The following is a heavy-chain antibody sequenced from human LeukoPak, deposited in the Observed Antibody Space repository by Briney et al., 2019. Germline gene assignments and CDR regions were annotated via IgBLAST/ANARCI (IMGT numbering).Heavy chain of an antibody. CDR1: GGSISSYY. D-gene: IGHD3-9*01. J-gene: IGHJ5*02. V-gene: IGHV4-34*01. Sequence: SETLSLTCTVSGGSISSYYWSWIRQPPGKGLEWIGEINHSGSTNYNPSLKSRVTISVGTSKNQFSLKLSSVTAADTAVYYCARLRYFDWLRLNWFDPWGQGTLVTVSS. CDR2: INHSGST. CDR3: ARLRYFDWLRLNWFDP.